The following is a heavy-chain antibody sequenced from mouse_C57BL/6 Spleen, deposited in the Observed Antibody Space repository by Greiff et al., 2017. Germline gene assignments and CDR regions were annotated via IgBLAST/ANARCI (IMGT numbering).Heavy chain of an antibody. CDR3: ARNCDTTVVAHFDY. CDR2: IWSGGST. J-gene: IGHJ2*01. V-gene: IGHV2-2*01. D-gene: IGHD1-1*01. Sequence: QVQLKQSGPGLVQPSQSLSITCTVSGFSLTSYGVHWVRQSPGKGLEWLGVIWSGGSTDYNAAFISRLSISKDKSKSQVFFKMNSLHADDTAIYYCARNCDTTVVAHFDYWGQGTTLTVSS. CDR1: GFSLTSYG.